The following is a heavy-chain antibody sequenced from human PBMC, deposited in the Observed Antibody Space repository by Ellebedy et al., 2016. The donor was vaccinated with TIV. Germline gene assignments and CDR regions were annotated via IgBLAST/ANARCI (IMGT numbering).Heavy chain of an antibody. V-gene: IGHV3-30*03. CDR3: ARGGPYDYLWGNYPGVGNDAFDL. CDR2: ISYDGSNI. CDR1: RFTFTSYG. D-gene: IGHD3-16*02. J-gene: IGHJ3*01. Sequence: GESLKISCVASRFTFTSYGMHWVRQAPGKGLEWGAFISYDGSNIYYAESVKGRFTISRDNIKSTLALQMNSLRAEETAVYYCARGGPYDYLWGNYPGVGNDAFDLWGQGIRVTVSS.